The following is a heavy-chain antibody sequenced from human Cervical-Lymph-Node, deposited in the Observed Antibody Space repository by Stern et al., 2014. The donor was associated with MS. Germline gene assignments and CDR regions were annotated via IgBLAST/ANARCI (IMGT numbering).Heavy chain of an antibody. D-gene: IGHD1-26*01. CDR1: GYSFTSYG. Sequence: QVQLVQSGAEVKKPGASVKVSCKASGYSFTSYGLHWVRQAPGQRPEWMGWINAGNGDTTYSPRMQGRVTVTRYTSAKIASMELSSLRSEDTAVYYCARDPSTTSYLYFDNWGQGTLVTASS. CDR2: INAGNGDT. J-gene: IGHJ4*02. V-gene: IGHV1-3*01. CDR3: ARDPSTTSYLYFDN.